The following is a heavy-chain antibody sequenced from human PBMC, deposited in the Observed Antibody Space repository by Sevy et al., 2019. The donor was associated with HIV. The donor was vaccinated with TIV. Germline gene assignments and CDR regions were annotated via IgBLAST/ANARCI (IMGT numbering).Heavy chain of an antibody. CDR3: ARYARYSHGRHFDY. J-gene: IGHJ4*02. Sequence: GGSLRLSCAASGFTFSSYWMSWVRQAPGKGLEWVANIKQDGSEKYYVDSVKGRFTISRGNAKNSLYLQMNSLRAEDTAVYYCARYARYSHGRHFDYWGQGTLVTVSS. CDR1: GFTFSSYW. V-gene: IGHV3-7*01. D-gene: IGHD5-18*01. CDR2: IKQDGSEK.